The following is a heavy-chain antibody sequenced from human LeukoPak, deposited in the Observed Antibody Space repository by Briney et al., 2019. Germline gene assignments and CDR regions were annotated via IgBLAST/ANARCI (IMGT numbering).Heavy chain of an antibody. Sequence: SETLSLTCTVSGGSISSSSYYWGWIRQPPGTGLEWLGSIYYSGSTYYNPSLKSRVTISVDTSKNQFSLKLSSVTAADTAVYYCARGRLVRTGGWFDPWGQGTLVTVSS. V-gene: IGHV4-39*07. CDR3: ARGRLVRTGGWFDP. J-gene: IGHJ5*02. D-gene: IGHD1-14*01. CDR1: GGSISSSSYY. CDR2: IYYSGST.